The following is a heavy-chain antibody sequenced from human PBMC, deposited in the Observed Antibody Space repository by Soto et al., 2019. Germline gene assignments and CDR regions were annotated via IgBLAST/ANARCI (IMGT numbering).Heavy chain of an antibody. D-gene: IGHD2-15*01. CDR1: GYTFTRYY. J-gene: IGHJ4*02. Sequence: ASVKVSCKASGYTFTRYYMHWVRQAPGQGLEWMGIINPSGGSTSYAQKLQGRVTMTRDTSTSTVYMELSSLRSEDTAVYYCARGANSNLLDYWGQGTLVTVSS. CDR2: INPSGGST. V-gene: IGHV1-46*01. CDR3: ARGANSNLLDY.